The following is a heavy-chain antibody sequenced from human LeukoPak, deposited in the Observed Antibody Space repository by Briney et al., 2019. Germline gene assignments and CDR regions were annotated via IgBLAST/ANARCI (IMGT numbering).Heavy chain of an antibody. CDR3: ARHSSSGWYGDAFDI. V-gene: IGHV4-30-2*01. CDR2: IYHSGST. D-gene: IGHD6-19*01. J-gene: IGHJ3*02. CDR1: GGSISSGGYS. Sequence: SETLSLTCAVSGGSISSGGYSWSWIRQPPGKGLEWIGYIYHSGSTYYNPSLKSRVTIPVDRSKNQFSLKLSSVTAADTAVYYCARHSSSGWYGDAFDIWGQGTMVTVSS.